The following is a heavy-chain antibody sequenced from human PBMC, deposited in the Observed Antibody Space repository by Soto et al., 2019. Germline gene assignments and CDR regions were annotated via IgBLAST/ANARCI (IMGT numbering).Heavy chain of an antibody. CDR3: VRDPGGSFSWDYYGMDV. CDR1: GYTFTRSA. CDR2: INAGDGNT. Sequence: ASVKVSCKASGYTFTRSAIHWVRQAPGQRLEWMGWINAGDGNTKYSQRFQGRVTISRDTSASSAYMDLTSLTSEDTAVYYCVRDPGGSFSWDYYGMDVWGQGTTVTVSS. V-gene: IGHV1-3*01. J-gene: IGHJ6*02. D-gene: IGHD1-26*01.